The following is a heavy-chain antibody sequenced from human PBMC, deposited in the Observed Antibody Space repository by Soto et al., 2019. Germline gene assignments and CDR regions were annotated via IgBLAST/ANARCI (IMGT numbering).Heavy chain of an antibody. J-gene: IGHJ4*02. V-gene: IGHV3-7*03. D-gene: IGHD5-18*01. CDR1: GFNFSSYW. CDR2: IKQDGSEK. Sequence: GGSLRLSCAASGFNFSSYWMSWARQAPGKGLEWVANIKQDGSEKYYVDSVKGRFTISRDNAKNMLYLQMNSLSSEDTAGYYCAGLGYSYQDFWGQGTLVTVSS. CDR3: AGLGYSYQDF.